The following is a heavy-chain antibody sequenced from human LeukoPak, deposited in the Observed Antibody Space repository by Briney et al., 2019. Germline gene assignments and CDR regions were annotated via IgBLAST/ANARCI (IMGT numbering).Heavy chain of an antibody. V-gene: IGHV4-4*07. Sequence: SETLSLXCTVSGGSISSSYWRWIRQAAGKGLECIGRIYASGNTNYNPSLKSRATMSVDTSKNQISLKLGSVTAADAAMYYCAREGSGWYIDYWGQGTLVTVSS. CDR1: GGSISSSY. D-gene: IGHD6-19*01. CDR3: AREGSGWYIDY. CDR2: IYASGNT. J-gene: IGHJ4*02.